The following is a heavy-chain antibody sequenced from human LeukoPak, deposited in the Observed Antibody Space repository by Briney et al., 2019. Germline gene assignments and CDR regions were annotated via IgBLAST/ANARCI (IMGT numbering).Heavy chain of an antibody. CDR1: GFTFSSYD. CDR2: IGTAGDT. Sequence: GGSLRLSCAASGFTFSSYDMHWVRQATGKGLEWVSAIGTAGDTYYPGSVKGRFTISRENAKNSLYLQMNSLRAEDTAVYYCASLGYYSHSGDVWGQGTTVTVSS. V-gene: IGHV3-13*01. J-gene: IGHJ6*02. CDR3: ASLGYYSHSGDV. D-gene: IGHD3-3*01.